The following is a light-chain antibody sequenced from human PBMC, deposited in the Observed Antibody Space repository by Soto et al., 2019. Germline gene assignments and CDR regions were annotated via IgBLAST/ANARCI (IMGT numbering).Light chain of an antibody. Sequence: EIVLTQSPATLSLSPGERPALSCRASQNVYRYLACYQQKPGQAASILISDASNRATGIPARFSGSRSVTDFTLTISSLEPEDFAAYYCQHRMNWPWTFGQGTKVDIK. J-gene: IGKJ1*01. V-gene: IGKV3-11*01. CDR3: QHRMNWPWT. CDR1: QNVYRY. CDR2: DAS.